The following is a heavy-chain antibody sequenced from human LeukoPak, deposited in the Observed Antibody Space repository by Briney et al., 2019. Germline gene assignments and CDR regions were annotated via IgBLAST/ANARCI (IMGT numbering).Heavy chain of an antibody. CDR2: LYYSGST. Sequence: PSEALSLTCTVSGGSISGYYWSWIRQPPGKRLEWIGYLYYSGSTNYNPSLKSRVTISVDTSKNHFSLKLSSVTAADTAVYYCARGLGGSYGAWYAFDFWGQGTMVTVSS. D-gene: IGHD5-18*01. CDR1: GGSISGYY. CDR3: ARGLGGSYGAWYAFDF. J-gene: IGHJ3*01. V-gene: IGHV4-59*08.